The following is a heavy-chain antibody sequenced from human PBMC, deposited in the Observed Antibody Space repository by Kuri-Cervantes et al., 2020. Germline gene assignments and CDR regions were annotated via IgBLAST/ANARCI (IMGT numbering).Heavy chain of an antibody. D-gene: IGHD5-12*01. Sequence: GESLKISCAASGFTFSDYYMSWIRQAPGKGLEWVSYISTTSTTIYYADSVKGRFTISRDNAKNSLYLQMNSLRAEDTAVYYCAKYRALYYYYGMDVWGQGTTVTVSS. CDR3: AKYRALYYYYGMDV. CDR2: ISTTSTTI. CDR1: GFTFSDYY. V-gene: IGHV3-11*01. J-gene: IGHJ6*02.